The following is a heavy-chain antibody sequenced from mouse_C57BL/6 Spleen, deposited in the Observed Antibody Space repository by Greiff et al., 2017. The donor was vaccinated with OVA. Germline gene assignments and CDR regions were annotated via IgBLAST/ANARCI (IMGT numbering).Heavy chain of an antibody. CDR2: ISDGGSYT. CDR1: GFTFSSYA. CDR3: ARGTDYGSSGFDY. D-gene: IGHD1-1*01. J-gene: IGHJ2*01. V-gene: IGHV5-4*03. Sequence: EVKLVESGGGLVKPGGSLKLSCAASGFTFSSYAMSWVRQTPEKRLEWVATISDGGSYTYYPDNVKGRFTISRDNAKNNLYLQMSHLKSEDTAMYYCARGTDYGSSGFDYWGQGTTLTVSS.